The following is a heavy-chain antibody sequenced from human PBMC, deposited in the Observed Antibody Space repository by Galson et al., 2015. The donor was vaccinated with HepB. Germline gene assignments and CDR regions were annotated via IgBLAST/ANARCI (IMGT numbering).Heavy chain of an antibody. Sequence: SVKVSCKASGGTFSSYTISWVRQAPGQGLEWMGRIIPILGIANYAQKFQGRVTITADKSTSTAYMELSSLRSEDTAVYYCARAYYYGSGSYLYYYYGMDVWGQGTTVTVSS. CDR2: IIPILGIA. CDR3: ARAYYYGSGSYLYYYYGMDV. CDR1: GGTFSSYT. V-gene: IGHV1-69*02. D-gene: IGHD3-10*01. J-gene: IGHJ6*02.